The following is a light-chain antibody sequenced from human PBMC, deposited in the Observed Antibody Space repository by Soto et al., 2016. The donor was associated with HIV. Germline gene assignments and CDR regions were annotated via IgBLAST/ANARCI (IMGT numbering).Light chain of an antibody. V-gene: IGKV2-28*01. CDR3: MQTLRTPYT. CDR2: SVS. J-gene: IGKJ1*01. Sequence: DLVLSQSPLSLTVTPGEPASISCRSTQSLRNANGYDYVSWYQQRPGQPPHLLLFSVSRRASGVPERFSGSGSGTDFTLKISTIETEDVGVYYCMQTLRTPYTFGQGTGVEIK. CDR1: QSLRNANGYDY.